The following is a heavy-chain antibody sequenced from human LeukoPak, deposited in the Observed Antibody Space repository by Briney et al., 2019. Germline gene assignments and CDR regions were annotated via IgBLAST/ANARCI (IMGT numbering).Heavy chain of an antibody. J-gene: IGHJ4*02. CDR1: GDSISSGDFY. CDR3: ARHYYAVNY. V-gene: IGHV4-30-4*01. CDR2: IYYSGST. Sequence: SQTLSLTCTVSGDSISSGDFYWSWIRQPPGKGLEWIGYIYYSGSTSYNPSLKCRVAISVDTSKNQFSLKLSSVTAADTAVYYCARHYYAVNYWGQGTLVTVSS. D-gene: IGHD3-3*01.